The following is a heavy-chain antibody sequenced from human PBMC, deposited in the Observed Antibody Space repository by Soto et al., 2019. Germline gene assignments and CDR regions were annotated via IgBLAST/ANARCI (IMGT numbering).Heavy chain of an antibody. V-gene: IGHV3-33*01. CDR3: ARDVTMVRGVETPAY. CDR2: IWYDGSNK. CDR1: GFTFSSYG. Sequence: QSGGSLRLSCAASGFTFSSYGMHWVRQAPGKGLERVAVIWYDGSNKYYADSVKGRFTISRDNSKNTLYLQMNSLRAEDTAVYYCARDVTMVRGVETPAYWGQGTLVTVPS. J-gene: IGHJ4*02. D-gene: IGHD3-10*01.